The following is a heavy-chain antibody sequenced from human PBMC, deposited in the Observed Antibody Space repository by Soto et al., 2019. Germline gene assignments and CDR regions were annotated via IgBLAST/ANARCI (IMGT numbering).Heavy chain of an antibody. CDR3: ARQSFGELTHPPHP. J-gene: IGHJ5*02. CDR2: IYYSGST. Sequence: SETLSLTCTFSCGSISSSSYYWGWIRQPPGKGLEWIGSIYYSGSTYYNPSLKSRVTISVDTSKNQFSLKLSSVTAADTAVYHCARQSFGELTHPPHPWGQGTLVTVSS. D-gene: IGHD3-10*01. CDR1: CGSISSSSYY. V-gene: IGHV4-39*01.